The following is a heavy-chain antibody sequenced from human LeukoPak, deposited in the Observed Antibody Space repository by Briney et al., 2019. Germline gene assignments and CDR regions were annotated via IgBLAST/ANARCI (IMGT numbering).Heavy chain of an antibody. D-gene: IGHD3-9*01. CDR1: GYSFTSYW. V-gene: IGHV5-51*01. CDR3: ARHELSYDILTGPNWFDP. J-gene: IGHJ5*02. Sequence: GESLKISFKGSGYSFTSYWIGWVRQMPGKGLEWMGIIYPGDSDTRYSPSFQGQVTISADKSISTAYLQWSSLKASDTAMYYCARHELSYDILTGPNWFDPWGQGTLVTVSS. CDR2: IYPGDSDT.